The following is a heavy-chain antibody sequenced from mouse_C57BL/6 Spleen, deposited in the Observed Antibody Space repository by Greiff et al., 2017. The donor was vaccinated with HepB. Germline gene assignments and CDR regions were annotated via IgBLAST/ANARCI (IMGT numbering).Heavy chain of an antibody. CDR1: GYTFTDYN. D-gene: IGHD2-4*01. CDR2: INPNNGGT. CDR3: AGYDYDGYFDV. V-gene: IGHV1-22*01. J-gene: IGHJ1*03. Sequence: EVQLQESGPELVKPGASVKMSCKASGYTFTDYNMHWVKQSHGKSLEWIGYINPNNGGTSYNQKFKGKATLTVNKSSSTAYMELRSLTSEDSAVYYCAGYDYDGYFDVWGTGTTVTVSS.